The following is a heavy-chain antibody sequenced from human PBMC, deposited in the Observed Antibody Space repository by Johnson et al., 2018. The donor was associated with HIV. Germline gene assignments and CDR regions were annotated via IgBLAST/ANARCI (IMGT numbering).Heavy chain of an antibody. CDR1: GFTFSSYG. V-gene: IGHV3-30*02. CDR2: IRYDGSNK. Sequence: QVQLVESGGGVVQPGGSLRLSCAASGFTFSSYGMHWVRQAPGKGLEWVAFIRYDGSNKYYADSVKGRFTISRDNSKNTQYLQMNSLRAEDTAVYYCAKDHRITILGVVIGYDAFDIWGQGTMVTVSS. J-gene: IGHJ3*02. CDR3: AKDHRITILGVVIGYDAFDI. D-gene: IGHD3-3*01.